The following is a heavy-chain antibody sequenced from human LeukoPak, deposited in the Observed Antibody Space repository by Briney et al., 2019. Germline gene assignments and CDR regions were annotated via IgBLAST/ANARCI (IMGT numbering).Heavy chain of an antibody. CDR2: INAGNGNT. CDR1: GYTFTSYA. V-gene: IGHV1-3*01. D-gene: IGHD3-22*01. Sequence: GASVKVSCKASGYTFTSYAMHWVRQAPGQRLEWMGWINAGNGNTKYSQKFQGRVTITRDTSASTAYMELSSLRSEDTAVYYCARDRLYYYDSSGYSPPDYWGQGTLVTVSS. CDR3: ARDRLYYYDSSGYSPPDY. J-gene: IGHJ4*02.